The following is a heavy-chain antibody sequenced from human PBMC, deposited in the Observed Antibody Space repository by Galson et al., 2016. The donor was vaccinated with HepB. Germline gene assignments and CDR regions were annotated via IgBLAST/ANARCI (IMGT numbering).Heavy chain of an antibody. CDR1: GFTLNGHA. CDR2: MQSNSGNYAT. Sequence: SLRLSCAASGFTLNGHAVHWVRQAAGKGLEWVARMQSNSGNYATAYAGSVNGRFTISRADAINTAYMQMNSLRVEDTAVYYGGELPDLIDDRDIRGDFNYWGQGTSVTVSS. D-gene: IGHD3-10*01. V-gene: IGHV3-73*01. J-gene: IGHJ4*02. CDR3: GELPDLIDDRDIRGDFNY.